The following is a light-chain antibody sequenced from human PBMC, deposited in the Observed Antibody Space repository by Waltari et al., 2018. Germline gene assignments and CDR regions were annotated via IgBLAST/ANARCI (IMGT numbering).Light chain of an antibody. V-gene: IGLV1-40*01. CDR3: QSYDSSLRGSL. CDR2: ANV. Sequence: QSVLTQPPSVSGAPGQRVTISCAGSDSNIGAGYDVNWYHHLSGTAPKLVIYANVSRPAWVPERFSGSKSGPSASLAITGLQVEDEGDYYCQSYDSSLRGSLFGGGTKLTVL. CDR1: DSNIGAGYD. J-gene: IGLJ3*02.